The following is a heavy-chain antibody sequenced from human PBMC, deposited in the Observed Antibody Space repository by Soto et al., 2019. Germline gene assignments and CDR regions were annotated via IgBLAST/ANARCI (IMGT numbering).Heavy chain of an antibody. Sequence: QVQLVQSGAEEKKPGASVKVSCKASGYTFTGYAMQWVRQAPGQRLEWMGWINAGNGNTKYSQKFQGRVTITRDTSASTAYMYLSSLRSEDTAVYYCARAVAVPADFDYWGQGTLVTVSS. V-gene: IGHV1-3*05. CDR1: GYTFTGYA. CDR3: ARAVAVPADFDY. CDR2: INAGNGNT. J-gene: IGHJ4*02. D-gene: IGHD6-19*01.